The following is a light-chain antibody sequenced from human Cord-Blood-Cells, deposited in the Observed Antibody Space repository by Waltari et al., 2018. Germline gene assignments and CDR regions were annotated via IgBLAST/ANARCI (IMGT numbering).Light chain of an antibody. V-gene: IGLV2-8*01. CDR1: SCDVGGHNY. CDR3: SSYAGSNNLV. J-gene: IGLJ2*01. CDR2: EVS. Sequence: QSALTQPPSASGSPGPSVTLPCTGTSCDVGGHNYVSWYQQHPGKAPKLMIYEVSKRPSGVPDRFSGSKSGNTASLTVSGLQAEDEADYYCSSYAGSNNLVFGGGTKLTVL.